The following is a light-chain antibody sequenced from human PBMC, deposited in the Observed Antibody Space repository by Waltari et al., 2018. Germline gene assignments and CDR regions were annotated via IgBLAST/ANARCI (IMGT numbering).Light chain of an antibody. Sequence: EIVLTQSPGTLSLSPGERATLSCGASQTVRTTYLAWYQQKPGQAPTLLIHDTSSRATGIPYRFSGSGSGTDFSLTISSLEPEDFAVYYCQQYDISPLTFGGGTKVETK. V-gene: IGKV3-20*01. CDR3: QQYDISPLT. CDR1: QTVRTTY. CDR2: DTS. J-gene: IGKJ4*01.